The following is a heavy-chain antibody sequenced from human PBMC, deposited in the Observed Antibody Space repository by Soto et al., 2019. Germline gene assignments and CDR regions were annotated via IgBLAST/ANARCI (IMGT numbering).Heavy chain of an antibody. D-gene: IGHD3-9*01. CDR2: ISFNIGSI. CDR3: AKDTGGYYATLTGYYEY. J-gene: IGHJ4*01. CDR1: GLTLDDYA. V-gene: IGHV3-9*01. Sequence: SLRLSCAASGLTLDDYAMHWVRQAPGKGLEWVSGISFNIGSIGYADSVKGRFTISRDNAKNSLYLQMNSLRAEDTALYYCAKDTGGYYATLTGYYEYWGQGSMVTASS.